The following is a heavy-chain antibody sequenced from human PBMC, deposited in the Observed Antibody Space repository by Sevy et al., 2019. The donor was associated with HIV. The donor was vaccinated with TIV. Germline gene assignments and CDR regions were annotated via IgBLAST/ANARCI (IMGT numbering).Heavy chain of an antibody. CDR2: INSDGSDT. D-gene: IGHD3-3*01. Sequence: GGSLRLSCAASGSTFSSHWMHWVRQAPGKGLVWVSHINSDGSDTNYADSVKGRFTISRDNAKNTLYLQMNSLRAEDTAVYYCARGHRRLKDFWFYSLQGMDVWGQGTTVTVSS. V-gene: IGHV3-74*01. CDR3: ARGHRRLKDFWFYSLQGMDV. CDR1: GSTFSSHW. J-gene: IGHJ6*02.